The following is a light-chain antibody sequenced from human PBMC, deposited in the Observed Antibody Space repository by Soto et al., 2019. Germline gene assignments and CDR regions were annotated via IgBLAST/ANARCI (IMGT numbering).Light chain of an antibody. CDR3: QQRSSWPIT. CDR1: QSVTSY. CDR2: DAS. V-gene: IGKV3-11*01. Sequence: EIVLTQSPATLSFSPGERATLSCSPSQSVTSYLVWYQQRPGQAPRLLINDASRRATGIPDRFSGSGSGADFTLTSSSLEPEDFAVYYCQQRSSWPITFGQGTRLEIK. J-gene: IGKJ5*01.